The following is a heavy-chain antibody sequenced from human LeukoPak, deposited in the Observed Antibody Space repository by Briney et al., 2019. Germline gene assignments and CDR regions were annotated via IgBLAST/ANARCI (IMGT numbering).Heavy chain of an antibody. J-gene: IGHJ3*02. CDR3: ARPSGYYSDDAFDI. CDR2: IYTSGST. CDR1: GGSIGSYY. Sequence: SETLSLTCTVSGGSIGSYYWSWVRQPAGKGLEWIGRIYTSGSTNYNPSLKSRGTISVDKSKNQFSLKLSSVTAADTAVYYCARPSGYYSDDAFDIWGQGTMVTVSS. V-gene: IGHV4-4*07. D-gene: IGHD3-22*01.